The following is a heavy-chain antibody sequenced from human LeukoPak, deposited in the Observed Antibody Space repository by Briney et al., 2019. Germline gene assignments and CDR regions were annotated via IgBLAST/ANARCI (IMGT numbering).Heavy chain of an antibody. CDR1: GSPLVTIA. CDR2: IIIVSSYL. D-gene: IGHD3-22*01. J-gene: IGHJ4*02. Sequence: GGSLRPSGPASGSPLVTIAITGFGRVPGRGWGGSPSIIIVSSYLYYADSVKGRFTISRDNAKNSLYLQMNSLRAEDTAVYYCARDVIETYYYDSSGYGRRYFDYWGQGTLVTVSS. CDR3: ARDVIETYYYDSSGYGRRYFDY. V-gene: IGHV3-21*01.